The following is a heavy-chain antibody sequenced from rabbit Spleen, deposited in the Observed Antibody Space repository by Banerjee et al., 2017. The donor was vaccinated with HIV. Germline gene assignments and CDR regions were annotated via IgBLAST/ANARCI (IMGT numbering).Heavy chain of an antibody. Sequence: QSLEESGGDLVKPGASLTLTCTVSGFSFSSGYDMCWVRQAPGKGLEWIACIDSGSSGFTYFATWAIGRFTCSKPSSTTVTLQMTRLTAADTATYFCARDTSSSFSSYGMDLWGQGTLVTVS. CDR2: IDSGSSGFT. CDR3: ARDTSSSFSSYGMDL. V-gene: IGHV1S40*01. J-gene: IGHJ6*01. CDR1: GFSFSSGYD. D-gene: IGHD1-1*01.